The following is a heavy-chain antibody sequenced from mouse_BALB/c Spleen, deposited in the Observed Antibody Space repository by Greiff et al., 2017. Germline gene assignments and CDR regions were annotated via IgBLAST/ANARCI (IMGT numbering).Heavy chain of an antibody. Sequence: VHVKQSGPELVKPGASVKISCKASGYTFTDYNMHWVKQSHGKSLEWIGYIYPYNGGTGYNQKFKSKATLTVDNSSSTAYMELRSLTSEDSAVYYCATSTMITTGFAYWGQGTLVTVSA. CDR3: ATSTMITTGFAY. V-gene: IGHV1S29*02. CDR2: IYPYNGGT. J-gene: IGHJ3*01. D-gene: IGHD2-4*01. CDR1: GYTFTDYN.